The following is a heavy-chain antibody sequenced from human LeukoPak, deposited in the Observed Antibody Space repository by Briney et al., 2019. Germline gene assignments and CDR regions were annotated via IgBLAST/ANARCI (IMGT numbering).Heavy chain of an antibody. D-gene: IGHD3-10*01. J-gene: IGHJ6*03. CDR2: IYYSGST. Sequence: SETLSLTCTVPGGSISSYYWSWIRQPPGKGLEWIGYIYYSGSTNYNPSLKSRVTISVDTSKNQFSLKLSSVTAADTAVYYCATDTRGDYYYYYMDVWGKGTTVTISS. CDR1: GGSISSYY. V-gene: IGHV4-59*12. CDR3: ATDTRGDYYYYYMDV.